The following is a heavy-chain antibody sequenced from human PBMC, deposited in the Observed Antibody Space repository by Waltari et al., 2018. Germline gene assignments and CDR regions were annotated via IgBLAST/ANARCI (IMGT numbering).Heavy chain of an antibody. Sequence: QLQLQESGPGLVKPSETLSLTCTVSGGSISSSSYYWGWIRQPPGKGLEWIGSIYYSGSTYYNPSLKSRVTISVDTSKNQFSLKRSSVTAADTAVYYCARDLGGSYYSHWFDPWGQGTLVTVSS. J-gene: IGHJ5*02. CDR3: ARDLGGSYYSHWFDP. V-gene: IGHV4-39*07. CDR1: GGSISSSSYY. CDR2: IYYSGST. D-gene: IGHD1-26*01.